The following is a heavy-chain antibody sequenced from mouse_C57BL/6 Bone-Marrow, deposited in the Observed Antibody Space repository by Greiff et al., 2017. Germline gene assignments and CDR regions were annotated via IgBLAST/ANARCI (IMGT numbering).Heavy chain of an antibody. V-gene: IGHV1-81*01. J-gene: IGHJ3*01. CDR3: ARSDYGAWFAY. CDR1: GYTFTSYG. D-gene: IGHD1-1*01. CDR2: IYPRSGNT. Sequence: QVQLQQSGAELARPGASVKLSCKASGYTFTSYGISWVKQRTGQGLEWIGEIYPRSGNTYYNEKFKGKATLTADKSYSTAYMELLSLTSEDSAVYFGARSDYGAWFAYWGQGTLVTVSA.